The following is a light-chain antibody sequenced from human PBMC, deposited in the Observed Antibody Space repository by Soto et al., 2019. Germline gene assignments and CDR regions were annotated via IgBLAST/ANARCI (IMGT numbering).Light chain of an antibody. J-gene: IGKJ1*01. CDR3: HHYGSALWT. V-gene: IGKV3-20*01. CDR1: QSVGDNL. Sequence: EIVLTQSPGTLSLSPGERATLSCRASQSVGDNLLAWYHQSPGQAPRLLIYGASSRATGIPDRFSGSGSGTDFTLTIDRLEPEDFALYFCHHYGSALWTFGQGTEVEIK. CDR2: GAS.